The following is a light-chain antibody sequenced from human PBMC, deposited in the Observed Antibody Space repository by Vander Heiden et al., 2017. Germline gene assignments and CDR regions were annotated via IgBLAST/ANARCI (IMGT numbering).Light chain of an antibody. CDR3: CSYAGSSTWV. Sequence: QSALTQPASVSGYPGQSITIPCTGTSSDVGSYNLVSWYQQHPGKAPKLMIYEVNRRPSGVSNRFSGSKSGNTASLTISGLQAEDEADYHCCSYAGSSTWVFGGGTQLTVL. V-gene: IGLV2-23*02. CDR2: EVN. J-gene: IGLJ3*02. CDR1: SSDVGSYNL.